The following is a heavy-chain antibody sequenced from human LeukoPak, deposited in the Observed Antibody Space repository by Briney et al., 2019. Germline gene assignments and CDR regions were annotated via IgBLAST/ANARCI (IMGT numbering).Heavy chain of an antibody. J-gene: IGHJ5*02. V-gene: IGHV1-2*02. CDR2: INPNSGGT. CDR1: GYTFRDYY. CDR3: TRDGDDNGDYVLGWFDP. Sequence: ASVKVSCKASGYTFRDYYMHCVRQAPGQGLEWMGWINPNSGGTMYAQKFQGRVAMTRDTSINTAYMELSRLTSDDTAVYYCTRDGDDNGDYVLGWFDPWGQGNLVTVSS. D-gene: IGHD4-17*01.